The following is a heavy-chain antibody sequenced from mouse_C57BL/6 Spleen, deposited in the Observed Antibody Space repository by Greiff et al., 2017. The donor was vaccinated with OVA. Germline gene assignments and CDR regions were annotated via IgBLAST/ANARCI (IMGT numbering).Heavy chain of an antibody. CDR1: GFTFSDYY. D-gene: IGHD2-12*01. CDR3: ARDHDGGAMDY. Sequence: EVQRVESEGGLVQPGSSMKLSCTASGFTFSDYYMAWVSQVPEKGLEWVANINYDGSSTYYLDSLQSRFILSRDNATNTLYMQMSSLKSEYTATYYCARDHDGGAMDYWGQGTSVTVSS. J-gene: IGHJ4*01. CDR2: INYDGSST. V-gene: IGHV5-16*01.